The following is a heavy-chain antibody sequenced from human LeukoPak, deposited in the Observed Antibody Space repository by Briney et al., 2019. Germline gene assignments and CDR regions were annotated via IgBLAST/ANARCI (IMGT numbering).Heavy chain of an antibody. Sequence: HPGGSLRLPCAASGFTFSSYAMSWVRQAPGKGLEWVSGISGSGGSTYYADSVKGRFTISRDNSKNTLYLQMNSLRAEDTAVYYCARALWFGEFLFDYWGQGTLVTVSS. CDR3: ARALWFGEFLFDY. D-gene: IGHD3-10*01. CDR1: GFTFSSYA. V-gene: IGHV3-23*01. J-gene: IGHJ4*02. CDR2: ISGSGGST.